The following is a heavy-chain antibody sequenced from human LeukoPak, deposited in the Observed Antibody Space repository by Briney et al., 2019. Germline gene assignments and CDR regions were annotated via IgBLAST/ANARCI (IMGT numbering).Heavy chain of an antibody. CDR2: IRNKPNSYST. CDR1: GFTFISYD. Sequence: GGSLRLSCAASGFTFISYDMHWVRQAPGKGLEWVGRIRNKPNSYSTEYAASVKGRFTISRDDSKNSLYLRMKSLKTEDTAVYYCVGAGRGSYFSFWGQGTLVTVSS. V-gene: IGHV3-72*01. J-gene: IGHJ4*02. CDR3: VGAGRGSYFSF. D-gene: IGHD3-16*01.